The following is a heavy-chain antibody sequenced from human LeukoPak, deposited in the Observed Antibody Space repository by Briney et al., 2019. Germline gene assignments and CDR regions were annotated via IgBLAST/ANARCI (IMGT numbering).Heavy chain of an antibody. Sequence: SVKVSCKASGGTFSSYTISWVPQAPGQGLEWMGRIIPILGIANYAQKFQGRVTITADKSTSTAYMELSSLRSEDTAVYYCARDCPNYDSSGYYFDYWGQGTLVTVSS. D-gene: IGHD3-22*01. J-gene: IGHJ4*02. CDR2: IIPILGIA. CDR3: ARDCPNYDSSGYYFDY. CDR1: GGTFSSYT. V-gene: IGHV1-69*04.